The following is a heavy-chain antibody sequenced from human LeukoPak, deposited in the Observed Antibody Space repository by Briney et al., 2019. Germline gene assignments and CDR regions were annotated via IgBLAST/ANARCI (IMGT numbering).Heavy chain of an antibody. CDR3: AREAEVVATTPGIDY. CDR2: IWYDGSNK. J-gene: IGHJ4*02. Sequence: GSLRLSCAASGFTFSSYGMHWVRQAPGKGLEWVAVIWYDGSNKYYADSVKGRFTISRDNSKNTLYLQMNSLRAEDTAVYYCAREAEVVATTPGIDYWGQGTLVTVSS. D-gene: IGHD5-12*01. CDR1: GFTFSSYG. V-gene: IGHV3-33*01.